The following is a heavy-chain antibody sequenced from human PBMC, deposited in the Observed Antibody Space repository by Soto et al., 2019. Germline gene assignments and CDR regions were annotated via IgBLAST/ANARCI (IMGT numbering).Heavy chain of an antibody. J-gene: IGHJ4*02. Sequence: QITLNESGPTVVKPAEPLTLTCTFSGFSLTTSGVGVGWIRQSPGKAPEWLALIYWDVDKRYSASLTSRLTITKDTSKNQVVLTMASVDPADTATYYCAHRILRTVFGLVTTTAIYFDFWGQGTPVVVSS. CDR2: IYWDVDK. CDR3: AHRILRTVFGLVTTTAIYFDF. V-gene: IGHV2-5*02. CDR1: GFSLTTSGVG. D-gene: IGHD3-3*01.